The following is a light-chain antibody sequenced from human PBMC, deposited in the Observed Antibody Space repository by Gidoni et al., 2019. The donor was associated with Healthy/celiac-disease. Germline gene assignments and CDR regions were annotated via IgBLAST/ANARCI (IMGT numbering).Light chain of an antibody. J-gene: IGLJ1*01. CDR2: GNS. Sequence: QSVLTPPPSVSGPPGQPVTISCTGLSTNNGAGYDVHWYQQLPGTAPKLLIYGNSNRPSGVPDRFSGSKSGTSASLAITGLQAEDEADYYCQSYDSSLSGFYVFGTGTKVTVL. CDR3: QSYDSSLSGFYV. CDR1: STNNGAGYD. V-gene: IGLV1-40*01.